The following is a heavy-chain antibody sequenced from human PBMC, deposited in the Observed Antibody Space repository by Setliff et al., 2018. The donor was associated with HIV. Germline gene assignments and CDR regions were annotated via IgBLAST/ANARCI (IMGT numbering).Heavy chain of an antibody. V-gene: IGHV3-53*01. J-gene: IGHJ5*02. CDR1: GFAVSNNY. CDR2: MNSDGTT. CDR3: AKGVKYLGP. Sequence: GGSLRLSCAASGFAVSNNYLTWVRQAPGRGLEWVAVMNSDGTTYYGDSVQGRFTISRDNSINIVYLHMNSLIAEDTAVYYCAKGVKYLGPWGQGTLVTVSS. D-gene: IGHD2-2*02.